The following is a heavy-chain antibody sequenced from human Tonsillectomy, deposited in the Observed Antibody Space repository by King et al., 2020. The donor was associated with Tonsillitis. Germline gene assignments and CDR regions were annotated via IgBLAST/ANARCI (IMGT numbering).Heavy chain of an antibody. J-gene: IGHJ4*02. CDR2: ISGDGKRT. Sequence: VQLVESGGHLVQPGGSLRLSCTTSGFTFSDYWMHWVRQTPGKGLAWVAIISGDGKRTDYAASVKGRFTISRDSAENTVYLQTNSLRVDDTARYFCARGSNGWNGFDYWGQGTLVTVSS. V-gene: IGHV3-74*01. CDR3: ARGSNGWNGFDY. D-gene: IGHD1-1*01. CDR1: GFTFSDYW.